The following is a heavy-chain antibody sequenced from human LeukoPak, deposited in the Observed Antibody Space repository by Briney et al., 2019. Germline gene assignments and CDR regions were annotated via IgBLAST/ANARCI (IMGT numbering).Heavy chain of an antibody. CDR2: THNSGST. D-gene: IGHD3-9*01. CDR1: AGSITSHDYY. V-gene: IGHV4-30-4*01. J-gene: IGHJ4*02. Sequence: SETLSLTCTVSAGSITSHDYYWSWIRQAPGKGLEWIGYTHNSGSTFYNPSLKSRVTISVDTSKNQFSLKLSSVTAADTAVYYCARVNDILTYFDYWGQGTLVTVSS. CDR3: ARVNDILTYFDY.